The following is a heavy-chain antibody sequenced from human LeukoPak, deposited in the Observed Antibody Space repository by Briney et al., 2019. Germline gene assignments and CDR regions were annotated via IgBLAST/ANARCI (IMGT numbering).Heavy chain of an antibody. J-gene: IGHJ4*02. CDR1: GGSISSYY. CDR2: IYYSGST. V-gene: IGHV4-59*01. D-gene: IGHD2-15*01. Sequence: PSETLSLTCTVSGGSISSYYWSWIRQPAGKGLEWIGYIYYSGSTNYNPSLKSRVTISVDTSKNQLSLKLSSVTAADTAVYYCARVSGGSPYFDYWGQGTLVTVSS. CDR3: ARVSGGSPYFDY.